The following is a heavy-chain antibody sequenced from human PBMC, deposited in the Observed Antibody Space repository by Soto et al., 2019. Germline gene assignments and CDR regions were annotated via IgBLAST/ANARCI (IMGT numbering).Heavy chain of an antibody. D-gene: IGHD6-6*01. CDR3: ARRAKQLVPGWFDP. CDR1: GYSFTSYW. CDR2: IYPGDSDI. V-gene: IGHV5-51*01. Sequence: ESLKISCKGSGYSFTSYWIGWVRQMPGKGLEWMGIIYPGDSDIRYSPSFQGQVTISADKSISTAYLQWSSLKASDTAMYYCARRAKQLVPGWFDPRGQRSRVTVSS. J-gene: IGHJ5*02.